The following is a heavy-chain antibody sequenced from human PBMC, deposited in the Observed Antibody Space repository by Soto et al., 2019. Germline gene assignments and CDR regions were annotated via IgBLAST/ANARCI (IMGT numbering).Heavy chain of an antibody. CDR3: ARYHGIGDPRTPFDI. CDR1: GGTFSSYA. J-gene: IGHJ3*02. CDR2: IIPIFGTA. Sequence: SAKVSCKAYGGTFSSYAISWVRQAPGQGLEWMGGIIPIFGTANYAQKFQGRVTMTGDASTSTAYMELSSLRSEDTAVYYCARYHGIGDPRTPFDIRARRTMDTGSS. V-gene: IGHV1-69*13. D-gene: IGHD2-15*01.